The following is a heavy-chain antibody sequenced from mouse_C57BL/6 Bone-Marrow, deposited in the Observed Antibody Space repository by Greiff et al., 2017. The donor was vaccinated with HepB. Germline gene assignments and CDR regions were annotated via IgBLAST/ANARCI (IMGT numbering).Heavy chain of an antibody. D-gene: IGHD1-1*01. CDR1: GFTFSSYG. CDR3: ADYYGSSLSWFAY. Sequence: EVQLVESGGDLVKPGGSLKLSCAASGFTFSSYGMSWVRQTPDKRLEWVATISSGGSYTYYPDSVKGRFTISRDNAKNTLYLQMSSLKSEDTAMYYCADYYGSSLSWFAYWGQGTLVTVSA. V-gene: IGHV5-6*01. J-gene: IGHJ3*01. CDR2: ISSGGSYT.